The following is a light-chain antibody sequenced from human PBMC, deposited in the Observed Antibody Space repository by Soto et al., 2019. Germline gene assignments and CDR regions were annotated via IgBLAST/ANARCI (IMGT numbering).Light chain of an antibody. V-gene: IGLV2-11*01. CDR3: QSYDSSLSGVV. J-gene: IGLJ2*01. CDR1: SSDVGGYNY. CDR2: GNS. Sequence: QSALTQPRSVSGSPGQSVTISCTGTSSDVGGYNYVSWYQQHPGKAPKLLIYGNSNRPSGVPDRFSGSKSGTSASLAITGLQAKDEADYYCQSYDSSLSGVVFGGGTQLTVL.